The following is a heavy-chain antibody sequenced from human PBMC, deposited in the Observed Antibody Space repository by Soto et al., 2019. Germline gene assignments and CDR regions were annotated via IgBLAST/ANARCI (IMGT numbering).Heavy chain of an antibody. D-gene: IGHD3-9*01. CDR3: ARMRSDDILTGYYGDYCYYYGMDV. J-gene: IGHJ6*02. CDR1: GGTFSSYT. CDR2: IIPILGIA. Sequence: QVQLVQSGAEVKKPGSSVKVSCKASGGTFSSYTISWVRQAPGQGLEWMGRIIPILGIANYAQKFQGRVTITADKATRTADREMSSLRTEDTAVYYCARMRSDDILTGYYGDYCYYYGMDVWGQGTTVIVSS. V-gene: IGHV1-69*02.